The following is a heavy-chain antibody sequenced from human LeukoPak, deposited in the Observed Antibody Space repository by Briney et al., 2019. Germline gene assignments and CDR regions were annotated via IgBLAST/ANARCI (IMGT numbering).Heavy chain of an antibody. CDR1: GYTFTKFG. J-gene: IGHJ4*02. CDR3: ARLFHYYDSSGYFDY. Sequence: ASVKVSCKASGYTFTKFGFNWVRQAPGQGLEWMGWISSSNGKTNYAQKFQGRVTMTTDTSTTTAFMELRSLRSDDTAVYYCARLFHYYDSSGYFDYWGQGTLVTVSS. D-gene: IGHD3-22*01. V-gene: IGHV1-18*01. CDR2: ISSSNGKT.